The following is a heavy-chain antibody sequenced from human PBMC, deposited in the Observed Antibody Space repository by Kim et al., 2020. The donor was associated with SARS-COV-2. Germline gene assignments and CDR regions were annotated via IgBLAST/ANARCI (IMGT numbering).Heavy chain of an antibody. CDR3: AREPIVVVPAAMGLDYYYYYGMDV. D-gene: IGHD2-2*01. V-gene: IGHV3-7*03. Sequence: GGSLRRSCAASGFTFSSYWMSWVRQAPGKGLEWVANIKQDGSEKYYVDSVKGRFTISRDNAKNSLYLQMNSLRAEDTAVYYCAREPIVVVPAAMGLDYYYYYGMDVWGQGTTVTVSS. CDR1: GFTFSSYW. J-gene: IGHJ6*02. CDR2: IKQDGSEK.